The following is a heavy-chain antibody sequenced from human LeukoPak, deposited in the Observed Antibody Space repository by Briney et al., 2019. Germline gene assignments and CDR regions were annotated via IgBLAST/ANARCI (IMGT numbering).Heavy chain of an antibody. CDR3: VRGSRVYCGGDCYYY. Sequence: SETLSLTCTVSGGSISSSSAYWSWIRQPPDKGLEWIGEINPSGSTNYNPSLKTRVTISTDTSKNHFSLNLNSVTAADTGVYYCVRGSRVYCGGDCYYYWGQGTLVTVSS. V-gene: IGHV4-61*03. CDR1: GGSISSSSAY. CDR2: INPSGST. D-gene: IGHD2-21*02. J-gene: IGHJ4*02.